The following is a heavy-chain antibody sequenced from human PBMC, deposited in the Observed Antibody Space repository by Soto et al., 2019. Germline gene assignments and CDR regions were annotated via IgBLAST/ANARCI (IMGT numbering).Heavy chain of an antibody. CDR1: GGSISSYY. D-gene: IGHD6-13*01. CDR2: IYYSGST. J-gene: IGHJ5*02. CDR3: ARRGVHAAENWFDP. V-gene: IGHV4-59*08. Sequence: SETLSLTCTVSGGSISSYYWSWIRQPPGKGLEWIGYIYYSGSTNYNPSLKSRVTISVDTSKNQFSLKLSSVTAADTAVYYCARRGVHAAENWFDPWGQGTLVTVSS.